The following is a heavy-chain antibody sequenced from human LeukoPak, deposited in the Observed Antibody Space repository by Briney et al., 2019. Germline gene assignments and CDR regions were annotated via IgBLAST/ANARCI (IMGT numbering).Heavy chain of an antibody. CDR3: AKDHPRRAFDY. Sequence: GGSLRLSCAASGFPFSSYAMSWVRQAPGKGLECVSGISGSGGTTYYAGSVKGRFIFSRDNSKKSLYLQMNSLRAEDTAVYYCAKDHPRRAFDYWGQGTLVTVSS. CDR1: GFPFSSYA. V-gene: IGHV3-23*01. J-gene: IGHJ4*02. CDR2: ISGSGGTT.